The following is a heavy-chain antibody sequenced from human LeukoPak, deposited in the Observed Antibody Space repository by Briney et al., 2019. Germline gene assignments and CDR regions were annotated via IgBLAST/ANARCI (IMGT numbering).Heavy chain of an antibody. CDR1: GGSISSYY. D-gene: IGHD6-13*01. J-gene: IGHJ6*02. Sequence: SETLSLTCTVSGGSISSYYWSWIRQPAGKGLEWIGRIYTSGSTNYNPSLKSRVTISVDTSKNQFSLKLSSVTAADTAVYYCARLPSIAAAGSTDGMDVWGQGTTVTVSS. CDR2: IYTSGST. V-gene: IGHV4-4*07. CDR3: ARLPSIAAAGSTDGMDV.